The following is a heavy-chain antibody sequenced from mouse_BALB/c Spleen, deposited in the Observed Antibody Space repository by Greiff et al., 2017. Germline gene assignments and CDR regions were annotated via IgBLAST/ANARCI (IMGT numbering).Heavy chain of an antibody. V-gene: IGHV5-9-1*01. CDR2: ISSGGSYT. CDR3: ARELNWYGTGFFDY. Sequence: DVMLVESGGGLVKPGGSLKLSCAASGFTFSSYAMSWVRQTPEKRLEWVATISSGGSYTYYPDSVKGRFTISRDNAKNTLYLQMSSLRSEDTAMYYCARELNWYGTGFFDYWGQGTTLTVSA. D-gene: IGHD1-3*01. J-gene: IGHJ2*01. CDR1: GFTFSSYA.